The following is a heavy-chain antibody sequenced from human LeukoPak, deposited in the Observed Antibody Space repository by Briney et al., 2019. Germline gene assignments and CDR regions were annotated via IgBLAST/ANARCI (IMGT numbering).Heavy chain of an antibody. CDR3: ARAPRRNYCSGGSCYPFDY. CDR1: GGSFSGYY. D-gene: IGHD2-15*01. CDR2: INHSGST. J-gene: IGHJ4*02. V-gene: IGHV4-34*01. Sequence: PSETLSLTCAVYGGSFSGYYWSWIRQPPGKGLEWIGEINHSGSTNYNPSLKSRVTISVDTSKNQLSLKLSSVTAADTAVYYCARAPRRNYCSGGSCYPFDYWGQGTLVTVSS.